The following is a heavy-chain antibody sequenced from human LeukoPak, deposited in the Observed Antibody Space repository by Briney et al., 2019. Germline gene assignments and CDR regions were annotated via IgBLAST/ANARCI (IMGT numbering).Heavy chain of an antibody. J-gene: IGHJ4*02. CDR2: IYTSGST. Sequence: SETLSLTCTVSGGSISRGDSYWTWIRQPAGKGLECIGRIYTSGSTNYNPSLKSRVTMSVDTSKNQFSLKLSSVTAADTAVYYCARGSGYDLIDYWGQGTLVTVSS. D-gene: IGHD5-12*01. CDR3: ARGSGYDLIDY. V-gene: IGHV4-4*07. CDR1: GGSISRGDSY.